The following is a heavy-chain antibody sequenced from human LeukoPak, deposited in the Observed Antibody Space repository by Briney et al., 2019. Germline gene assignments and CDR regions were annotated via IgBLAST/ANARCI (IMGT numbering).Heavy chain of an antibody. CDR3: ARTGGYSYGYGYFDY. CDR2: IRYDGSSK. D-gene: IGHD5-18*01. J-gene: IGHJ4*02. Sequence: GRSLRLSCAASGVTFSTYGMHWVRQAPGKGLEWVAFIRYDGSSKYYVDSVKGRFTISRDKSKNTLYLQMHSLRAEDTAVYYCARTGGYSYGYGYFDYWGQGTLVTVSS. CDR1: GVTFSTYG. V-gene: IGHV3-33*08.